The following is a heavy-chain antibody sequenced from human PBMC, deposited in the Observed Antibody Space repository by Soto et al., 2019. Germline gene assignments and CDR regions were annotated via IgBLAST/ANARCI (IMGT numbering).Heavy chain of an antibody. CDR1: GFTFTDFY. Sequence: EAQLVQSGGGLVQPGGSLRLSCVGSGFTFTDFYMNWVRQAPGKGLEWVANIRPDGNVANYVESVKGRFTTSRDNAKNSLFLQMNSLRSDDTAVYYCAGLGGHDSIFWGQGILVTVSS. CDR3: AGLGGHDSIF. CDR2: IRPDGNVA. J-gene: IGHJ4*02. V-gene: IGHV3-7*03. D-gene: IGHD2-21*01.